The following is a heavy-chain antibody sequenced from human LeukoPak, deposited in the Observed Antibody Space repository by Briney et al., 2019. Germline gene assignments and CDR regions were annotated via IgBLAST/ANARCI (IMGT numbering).Heavy chain of an antibody. Sequence: AGSLRLSCAASGFPFSDFYMSWVRQAPGKGLEWVASINKDGSEEKYVDSVKGRFTISRDNAKNSLYLQMSSLRADDTAVYYCARWPHCQDFWGRGTRVTVSS. J-gene: IGHJ4*02. CDR1: GFPFSDFY. V-gene: IGHV3-7*03. CDR2: INKDGSEE. CDR3: ARWPHCQDF.